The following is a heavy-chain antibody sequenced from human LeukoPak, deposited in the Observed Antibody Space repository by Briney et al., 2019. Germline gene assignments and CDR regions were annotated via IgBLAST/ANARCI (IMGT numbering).Heavy chain of an antibody. Sequence: GGSLRLSCAASGFSLNNYAMNWARQATGKGLEWVWAISASGGTTYNSDSVKGRFTISRDSAKNTLYLQINSLRAEDSAVYYCAKASSSWYSDFDYWGRGTLVTVSS. J-gene: IGHJ4*02. CDR3: AKASSSWYSDFDY. D-gene: IGHD6-13*01. V-gene: IGHV3-23*01. CDR1: GFSLNNYA. CDR2: ISASGGTT.